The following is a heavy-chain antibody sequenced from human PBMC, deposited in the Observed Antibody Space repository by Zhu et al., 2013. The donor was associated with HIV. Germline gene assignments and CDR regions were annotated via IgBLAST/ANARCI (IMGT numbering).Heavy chain of an antibody. CDR1: GYTFTSYY. D-gene: IGHD6-6*01. CDR3: ARDLGYGNSSGRSWYFDL. CDR2: INPSGGST. V-gene: IGHV1-46*01. Sequence: QVQLVQSGAEVKKPGASVKVSCKASGYTFTSYYMHWVRQAPGQGLEWMGIINPSGGSTSYAQKFQGRVTMTRDTSTSTVYMELSSLRSEDTAVYYCARDLGYGNSSGRSWYFDLWGRGTLVTVSS. J-gene: IGHJ2*01.